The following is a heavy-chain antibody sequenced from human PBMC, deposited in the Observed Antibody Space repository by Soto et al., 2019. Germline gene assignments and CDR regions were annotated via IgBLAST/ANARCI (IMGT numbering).Heavy chain of an antibody. CDR1: GYTFTSYD. CDR2: MNPNSGNT. CDR3: ARVKRRPSGYDFPLSPNRY. D-gene: IGHD5-12*01. J-gene: IGHJ4*02. Sequence: ASVKVSCKASGYTFTSYDINWVRQATGQGLEWMGWMNPNSGNTGYAQKFQGRVTMTRNTSISTAYMELSSLRSEDTAVYYCARVKRRPSGYDFPLSPNRYWGQGTLVTVSS. V-gene: IGHV1-8*01.